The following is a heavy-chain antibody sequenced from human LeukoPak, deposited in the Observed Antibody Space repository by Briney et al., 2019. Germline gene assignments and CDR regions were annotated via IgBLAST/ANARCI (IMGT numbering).Heavy chain of an antibody. CDR3: ARGQTQRYSSSWYDYYYYMDV. D-gene: IGHD6-13*01. CDR2: IYYSGST. CDR1: GGSISSYY. Sequence: SETLSLTCTVSGGSISSYYWSWIRQPPGKGLEWIGYIYYSGSTNYNPSLKSRVTISVDTSKNQFSLKLSSVTAADTAVYYCARGQTQRYSSSWYDYYYYMDVWGKGTTVTVSS. V-gene: IGHV4-59*01. J-gene: IGHJ6*03.